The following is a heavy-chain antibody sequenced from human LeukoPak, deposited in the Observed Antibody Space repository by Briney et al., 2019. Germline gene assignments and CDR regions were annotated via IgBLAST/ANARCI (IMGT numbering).Heavy chain of an antibody. CDR3: ARGYCGGGSCYTY. CDR2: ISLSGSTV. V-gene: IGHV3-48*03. CDR1: GFTFSSSD. D-gene: IGHD2-15*01. Sequence: PGGSLRLSCAASGFTFSSSDMNWVRQAPGKGLEWISYISLSGSTVFYTDSVKGRFTISTDNTKNSLYLQMNSLRDEDTAAYYCARGYCGGGSCYTYWGGGTMVSVSS. J-gene: IGHJ4*02.